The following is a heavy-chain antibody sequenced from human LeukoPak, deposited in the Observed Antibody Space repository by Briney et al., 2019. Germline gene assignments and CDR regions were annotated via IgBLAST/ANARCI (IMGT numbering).Heavy chain of an antibody. CDR1: GFTVNSNY. D-gene: IGHD3-16*01. J-gene: IGHJ3*02. CDR2: IYSGGTT. CDR3: AKDQSGGIARAFDI. Sequence: GGSLRLSCAASGFTVNSNYMGWVRQAPGKGLEWVSVIYSGGTTYYADSVWGRFTVSRDTSKSTVYLEMNSLRAEDTAVYYCAKDQSGGIARAFDIWGQGTMVTVSS. V-gene: IGHV3-53*01.